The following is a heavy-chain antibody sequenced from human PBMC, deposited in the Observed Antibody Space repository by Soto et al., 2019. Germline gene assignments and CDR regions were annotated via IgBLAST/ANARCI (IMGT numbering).Heavy chain of an antibody. CDR2: INLSGGTT. Sequence: QVQLVQSGAEVKKPGAAVKVSCKASGYTFTSYYMHWARQAPGQGLEWMGIINLSGGTTTYAQKFQGRVTMTTDTSTSTVYMELSSLRSEDTAVYYCARRSFSSGWDFDYWGQGTLVTVSS. CDR1: GYTFTSYY. D-gene: IGHD6-19*01. J-gene: IGHJ4*02. CDR3: ARRSFSSGWDFDY. V-gene: IGHV1-46*01.